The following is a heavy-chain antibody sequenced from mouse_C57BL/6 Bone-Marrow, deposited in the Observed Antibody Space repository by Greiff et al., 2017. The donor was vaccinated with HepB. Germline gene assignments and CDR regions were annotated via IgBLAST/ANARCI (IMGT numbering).Heavy chain of an antibody. CDR2: IDPETGGT. J-gene: IGHJ3*01. Sequence: QVHVKQSGAELVRPGASVTLSCKASGYTFTDYEMHWVKQTPVHGLEWIGAIDPETGGTAYNQKFKGKAILTADKSSSTAYMELRSLTSEDSAVYYCTRGQPHTFAYWGQGTLVTVSA. CDR3: TRGQPHTFAY. CDR1: GYTFTDYE. V-gene: IGHV1-15*01. D-gene: IGHD6-1*01.